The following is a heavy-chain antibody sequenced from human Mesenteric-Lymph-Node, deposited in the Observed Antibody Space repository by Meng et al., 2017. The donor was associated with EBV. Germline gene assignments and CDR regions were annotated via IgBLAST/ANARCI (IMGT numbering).Heavy chain of an antibody. Sequence: VQLQESGPGLVKPSETLSLTCTVSGDSVSSTRCYWSWIRQPPGRGLEWIGYIFNSGSTNYNPSLRSRATISVDTSRNQFSLTLNFVTAADTAVYYCARVSGPYYSPWFDPWGQGSLVPSPQ. CDR2: IFNSGST. V-gene: IGHV4-61*01. D-gene: IGHD2/OR15-2a*01. CDR3: ARVSGPYYSPWFDP. CDR1: GDSVSSTRCY. J-gene: IGHJ5*02.